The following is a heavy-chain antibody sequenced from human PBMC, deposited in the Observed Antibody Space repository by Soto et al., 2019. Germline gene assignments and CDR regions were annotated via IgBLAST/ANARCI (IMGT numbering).Heavy chain of an antibody. CDR1: GDSVSSNSYY. D-gene: IGHD6-19*01. CDR2: TKLSEAT. V-gene: IGHV4-39*01. Sequence: QLQLQESGPGLVKPSETLSLTCTVSGDSVSSNSYYWAWIRQPPAKGLEWIGSTKLSEATYYNPSLKSPITISLDTAKNQFSLPLTSVGAADTAIYYCARQDRRGWCRFDSWGQATLVTVSS. CDR3: ARQDRRGWCRFDS. J-gene: IGHJ4*02.